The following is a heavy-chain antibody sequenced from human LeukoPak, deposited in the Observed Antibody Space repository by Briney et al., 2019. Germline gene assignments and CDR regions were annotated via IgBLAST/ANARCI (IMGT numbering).Heavy chain of an antibody. CDR2: IWYDGSNK. V-gene: IGHV3-33*01. CDR3: AREYDWDAFDI. J-gene: IGHJ3*02. CDR1: GFTFSSYG. D-gene: IGHD3-3*01. Sequence: GGSLRLSCAASGFTFSSYGMHWVRQAPGKGLEWVAVIWYDGSNKYYADSVKGRFTISRGNSKNTLYLQMNSLRAEDTAVYYCAREYDWDAFDIWGQGTMVTVSS.